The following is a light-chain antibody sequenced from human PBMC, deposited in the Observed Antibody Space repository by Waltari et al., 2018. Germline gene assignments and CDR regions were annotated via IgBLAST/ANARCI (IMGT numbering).Light chain of an antibody. CDR2: LNSDGSH. Sequence: QPVLTQSPSASASLGASVKLTCTLSTGHSDFALAWHQPQPERGPRYLMKLNSDGSHTKGDEIPDRFSGSSSGAERYLTISSLQSEDEAAYYGQTWGSGIVTFGGGTQLTVL. CDR1: TGHSDFA. V-gene: IGLV4-69*01. J-gene: IGLJ2*01. CDR3: QTWGSGIVT.